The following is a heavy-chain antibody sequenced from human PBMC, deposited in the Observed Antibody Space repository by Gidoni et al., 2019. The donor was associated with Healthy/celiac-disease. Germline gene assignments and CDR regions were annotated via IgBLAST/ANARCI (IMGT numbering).Heavy chain of an antibody. CDR2: IYYSGST. CDR3: ARALVAKGVPSRIYYFDY. V-gene: IGHV4-39*01. Sequence: SGGSISSSSYYWGWIRQPPGKGLEWIGSIYYSGSTYYNPSLKSRVTISVDTSKNQFSLKLSSVTAADTAVYYCARALVAKGVPSRIYYFDYWGQGTLVTVSS. J-gene: IGHJ4*02. CDR1: GGSISSSSYY. D-gene: IGHD2-8*02.